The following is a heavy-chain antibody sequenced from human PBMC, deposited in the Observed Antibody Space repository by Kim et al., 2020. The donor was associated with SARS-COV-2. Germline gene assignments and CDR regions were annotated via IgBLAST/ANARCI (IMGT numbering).Heavy chain of an antibody. V-gene: IGHV3-11*01. CDR2: ISTSFSDV. CDR3: ARGHYGLDI. J-gene: IGHJ6*02. CDR1: GFTFSDHY. Sequence: GGSLRLSCTASGFTFSDHYFSWIRQVPGKGLDWVSYISTSFSDVYYADSVKGRFTISRDNTKNSLYLQMNGLSAEDTAIYYCARGHYGLDIWGQGTTVTVSS.